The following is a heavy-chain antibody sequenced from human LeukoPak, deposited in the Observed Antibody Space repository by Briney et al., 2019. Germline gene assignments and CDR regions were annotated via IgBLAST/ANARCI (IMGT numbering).Heavy chain of an antibody. CDR2: INPNSGGT. CDR1: GYTFTVYY. CDR3: ARDNGDYWFDY. V-gene: IGHV1-2*02. D-gene: IGHD4-17*01. J-gene: IGHJ4*02. Sequence: GASVTVSCKASGYTFTVYYMHWVRQAPGQGLEWMGWINPNSGGTNYAQKFQGRVNMTRDTSISTAYMELTRLRSDDTAVYYCARDNGDYWFDYWGQGTLVTVSS.